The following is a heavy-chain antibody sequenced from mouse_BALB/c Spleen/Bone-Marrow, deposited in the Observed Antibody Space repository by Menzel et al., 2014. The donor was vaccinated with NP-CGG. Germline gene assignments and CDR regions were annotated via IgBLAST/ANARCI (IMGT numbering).Heavy chain of an antibody. J-gene: IGHJ3*01. CDR1: GYTFTSYV. V-gene: IGHV1-14*01. CDR2: INPYNDGT. Sequence: EVQLQESGPELVKPGASVKMSCKASGYTFTSYVMHWVKQKPGQGLEWIGYINPYNDGTKYNEKFKDKATLTSDKSSSTAYMELSSLTSEDSAVYYCARSGRYDGFAYWGQGTLVTVSA. CDR3: ARSGRYDGFAY. D-gene: IGHD2-14*01.